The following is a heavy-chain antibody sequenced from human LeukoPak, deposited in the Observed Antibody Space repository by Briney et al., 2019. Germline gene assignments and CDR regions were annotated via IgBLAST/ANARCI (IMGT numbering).Heavy chain of an antibody. CDR3: ARGVEMATTPFDY. Sequence: GGSLRLSCAASGFTFSSYGMNWVRQAPGKGLEWVSYISSSGSTIYYADSVKGRFTISRDNAKNSLYLQMNSLRAEDTAVYYCARGVEMATTPFDYWGQGTLVTVSS. D-gene: IGHD5-24*01. CDR1: GFTFSSYG. CDR2: ISSSGSTI. V-gene: IGHV3-48*04. J-gene: IGHJ4*02.